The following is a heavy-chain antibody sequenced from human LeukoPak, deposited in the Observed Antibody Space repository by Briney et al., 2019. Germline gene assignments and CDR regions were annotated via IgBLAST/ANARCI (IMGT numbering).Heavy chain of an antibody. CDR3: ARYCSSTSCYSRFDP. V-gene: IGHV4-39*07. Sequence: SQTLSLTCTVSGGSISSSSYYWGWIRQPPGKGLEWIGSIYYSGSTYYYPSLKSRVTISVDTSKNQFSLKLSSVTAADTAVYYCARYCSSTSCYSRFDPWGQGTLVTVSS. D-gene: IGHD2-2*01. J-gene: IGHJ5*02. CDR2: IYYSGST. CDR1: GGSISSSSYY.